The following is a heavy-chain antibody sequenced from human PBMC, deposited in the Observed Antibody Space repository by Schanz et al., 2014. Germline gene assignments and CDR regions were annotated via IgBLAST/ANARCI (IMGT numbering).Heavy chain of an antibody. V-gene: IGHV3-23*04. CDR1: GFSFSSYA. CDR2: MNESHSTI. D-gene: IGHD6-25*01. Sequence: EVQLVESGGGLVQPGGSLRLSCTASGFSFSSYAMGWVRQARGKGLEWVSAMNESHSTIYYADSVRGRFTISRDNSKNTLYLQMNSLRAEDTAVYYCAKVRYSSGWRGDYFDEWGQGTLVTVAS. J-gene: IGHJ4*02. CDR3: AKVRYSSGWRGDYFDE.